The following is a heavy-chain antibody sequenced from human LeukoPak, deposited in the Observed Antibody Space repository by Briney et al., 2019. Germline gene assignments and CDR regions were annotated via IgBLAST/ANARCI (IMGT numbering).Heavy chain of an antibody. CDR2: IKSKTDGGTT. J-gene: IGHJ6*02. CDR3: TTEDNWNPGLPYYYGMDV. V-gene: IGHV3-15*01. CDR1: GFTFSNAW. Sequence: GGSLRLSCAASGFTFSNAWMSWVRQAPGKGLEWVGRIKSKTDGGTTDYAAPVKGRFTISRDDSKNTLYLQMNSLKTEDTAVYYCTTEDNWNPGLPYYYGMDVWGQGTTVTVSS. D-gene: IGHD1-20*01.